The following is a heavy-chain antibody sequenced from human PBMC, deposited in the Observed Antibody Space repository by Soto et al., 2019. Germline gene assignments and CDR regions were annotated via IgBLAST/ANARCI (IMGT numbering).Heavy chain of an antibody. V-gene: IGHV3-74*01. CDR2: IYFDGITT. D-gene: IGHD1-26*01. J-gene: IGHJ4*02. CDR1: GFTFNTHW. Sequence: GGSLRLSCTASGFTFNTHWMHWVSQAPGKGLVWVSRIYFDGITTNYADSVKGRLTVSRDNAKNTVYLHVNTLRDEDTAVYYCARGGAMGVDYWGQGTLVTVSS. CDR3: ARGGAMGVDY.